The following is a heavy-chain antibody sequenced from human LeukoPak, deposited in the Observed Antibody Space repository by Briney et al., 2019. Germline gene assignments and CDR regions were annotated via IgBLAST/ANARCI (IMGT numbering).Heavy chain of an antibody. CDR3: ARPGYCSSTSCYTKYNFN. CDR1: GYTFTGYY. Sequence: GASVKVSCKASGYTFTGYYMHWVRQAPGQGLEWMGWINPNCGGTNYAQKFQGRVTMTRDTSISTAYMELSRLRSDDTAVYYCARPGYCSSTSCYTKYNFNWGQGTLVTVSS. V-gene: IGHV1-2*02. J-gene: IGHJ4*02. D-gene: IGHD2-2*02. CDR2: INPNCGGT.